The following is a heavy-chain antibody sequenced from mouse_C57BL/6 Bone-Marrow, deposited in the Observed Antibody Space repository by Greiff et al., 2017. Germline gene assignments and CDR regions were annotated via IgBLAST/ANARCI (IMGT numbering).Heavy chain of an antibody. J-gene: IGHJ2*01. Sequence: VQLQQPGAELVKPGASVKLSCKASGYTFTSYWMHWVKQRPGQGLEWIGMIHPNSGSTNYNEKFKSKATLTVDKSSSTAYMQRSSLTSEDSAVYYCARSGSGGYDYFDYWGQGTTLTVSS. V-gene: IGHV1-64*01. CDR3: ARSGSGGYDYFDY. D-gene: IGHD2-2*01. CDR1: GYTFTSYW. CDR2: IHPNSGST.